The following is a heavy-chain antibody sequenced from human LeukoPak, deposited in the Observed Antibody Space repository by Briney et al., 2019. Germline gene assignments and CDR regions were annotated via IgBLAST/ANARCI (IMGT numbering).Heavy chain of an antibody. CDR1: GFTFSNYD. CDR3: AKESESAFDI. D-gene: IGHD1-14*01. Sequence: GGSLRLSCAASGFTFSNYDIHWVRQAPGKGLEWVAVISYDGSNKYYADSVKGRFTISRDNSKNTLYLQMNSLRAEDTAVYYCAKESESAFDIWGQGTMVTVSS. J-gene: IGHJ3*02. V-gene: IGHV3-30*18. CDR2: ISYDGSNK.